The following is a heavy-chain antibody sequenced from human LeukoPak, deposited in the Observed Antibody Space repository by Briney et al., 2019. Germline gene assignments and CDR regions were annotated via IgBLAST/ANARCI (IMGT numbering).Heavy chain of an antibody. D-gene: IGHD2-15*01. V-gene: IGHV3-21*01. J-gene: IGHJ2*01. CDR1: GFTFSSYS. Sequence: GGSLRLSCAASGFTFSSYSMNWVRQAPGKGLEWVSSISSSSSYIYYADSVKGRFTISRDDAKNSLSLQMNSLRAEDTAVYYCAREDWPPYCSGGSCYSRYFDLWGRGTLVTVSS. CDR3: AREDWPPYCSGGSCYSRYFDL. CDR2: ISSSSSYI.